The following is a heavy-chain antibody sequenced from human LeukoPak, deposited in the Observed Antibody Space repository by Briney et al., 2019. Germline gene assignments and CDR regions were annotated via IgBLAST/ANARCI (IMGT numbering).Heavy chain of an antibody. Sequence: SETLSLTCAVYGGSFSGYYWSWIRQPPGKGLEWIGEINHSGSTNYNPSLKSRVTISVDTSKNQFSLRLSSVTAADTAVYYCARVYCSGGSCYSNPFDYWGQGTLVTVSS. D-gene: IGHD2-15*01. CDR3: ARVYCSGGSCYSNPFDY. J-gene: IGHJ4*02. CDR2: INHSGST. CDR1: GGSFSGYY. V-gene: IGHV4-34*01.